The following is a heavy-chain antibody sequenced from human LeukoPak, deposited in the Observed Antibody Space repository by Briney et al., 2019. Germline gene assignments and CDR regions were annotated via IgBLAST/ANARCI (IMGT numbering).Heavy chain of an antibody. Sequence: PSETLSLTCAVSGGSISSGGYSWSWIRQPPGKGLEWIGYIYRSGSTYYNPSLKSRVTISVDRSKNQFSLKLSSVTAADTAVYYCAGRRSGYYYYWGQGTLVTVSS. J-gene: IGHJ4*02. CDR1: GGSISSGGYS. CDR3: AGRRSGYYYY. CDR2: IYRSGST. D-gene: IGHD3-22*01. V-gene: IGHV4-30-2*01.